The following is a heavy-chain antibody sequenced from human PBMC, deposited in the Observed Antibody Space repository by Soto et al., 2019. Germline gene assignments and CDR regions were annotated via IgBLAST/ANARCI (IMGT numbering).Heavy chain of an antibody. Sequence: QVQLVQSGAEVKKPGASVKVSCKASGYTFTSYDINWVRQATGQGLEWMGWMNPNSGNTGYAQKFQGRVTMTRNTSKRQADMELSSLRSEDTAVYYWGRGRGYCSGGSCYRYFRAFDIRGQGTMVTVSS. CDR2: MNPNSGNT. D-gene: IGHD2-15*01. CDR3: GRGRGYCSGGSCYRYFRAFDI. CDR1: GYTFTSYD. V-gene: IGHV1-8*01. J-gene: IGHJ3*02.